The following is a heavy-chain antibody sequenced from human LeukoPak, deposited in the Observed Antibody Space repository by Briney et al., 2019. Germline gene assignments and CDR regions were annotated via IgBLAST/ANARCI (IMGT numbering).Heavy chain of an antibody. V-gene: IGHV3-15*07. D-gene: IGHD2-15*01. CDR2: IRSQTAGGTT. CDR1: GLTLSNVW. Sequence: GGSLRLSCAVSGLTLSNVWMNWVRQAPGKGLEWVGRIRSQTAGGTTDFAAPVKGRFSIPRDDSKNSLYLQMNSLTSEDTAVYYCAHGSAQYYEYWGQGTLVTVSS. J-gene: IGHJ1*01. CDR3: AHGSAQYYEY.